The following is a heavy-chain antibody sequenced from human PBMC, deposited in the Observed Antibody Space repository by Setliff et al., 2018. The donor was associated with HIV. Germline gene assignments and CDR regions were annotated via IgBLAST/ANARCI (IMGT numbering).Heavy chain of an antibody. J-gene: IGHJ5*02. Sequence: ASVKVSCKASGYTLTTYAMHWVRQAPGQRLEWMGWINVDNDNTKYSQKFQDRVTITRDTSADTVYMELNSLRSEDTAVYYCARDRCNSVSCYLYNWFDPWGQGTLVTVSS. CDR2: INVDNDNT. D-gene: IGHD2-2*01. V-gene: IGHV1-3*01. CDR3: ARDRCNSVSCYLYNWFDP. CDR1: GYTLTTYA.